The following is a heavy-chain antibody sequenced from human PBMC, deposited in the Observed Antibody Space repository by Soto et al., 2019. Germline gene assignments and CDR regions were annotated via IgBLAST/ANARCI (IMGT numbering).Heavy chain of an antibody. CDR1: GFTFSSYG. CDR3: AKDSGSDSGDY. V-gene: IGHV3-30*18. J-gene: IGHJ4*02. Sequence: GGSLRLSCAASGFTFSSYGMHWVRQAPGKGLEWVAVISYDGSNKYYADSVKGRFTISRDNSKNTLYLQMNSLRAEDTAVYYCAKDSGSDSGDYWGQGTLVTVSS. D-gene: IGHD6-25*01. CDR2: ISYDGSNK.